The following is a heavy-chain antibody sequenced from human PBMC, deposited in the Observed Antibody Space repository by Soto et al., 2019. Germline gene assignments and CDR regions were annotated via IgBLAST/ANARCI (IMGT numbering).Heavy chain of an antibody. V-gene: IGHV4-59*01. J-gene: IGHJ3*02. CDR1: GGSISSYY. D-gene: IGHD4-17*01. CDR3: TRHRIIWANHMTTITSNDGFDI. Sequence: PSETLSLTCTVSGGSISSYYWSWIRQPPGKGLEWIGYIYYSGRTNYNPSLKSRVTISVDTSKNQFSLKLSSVTAADTAVYYCTRHRIIWANHMTTITSNDGFDIWGQGTMVTVS. CDR2: IYYSGRT.